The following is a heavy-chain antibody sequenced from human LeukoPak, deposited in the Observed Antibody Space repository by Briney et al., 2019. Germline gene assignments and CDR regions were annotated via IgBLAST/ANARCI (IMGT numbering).Heavy chain of an antibody. D-gene: IGHD2-2*01. CDR2: ISSSSSYI. CDR3: ARAYCSSTSCAFDY. J-gene: IGHJ4*02. CDR1: GFTFSSYS. V-gene: IGHV3-21*01. Sequence: GGSLRLSCAASGFTFSSYSMNWVRQAPGKGLEWVSSISSSSSYIYYADSVKGRFIISRGDAKNSLYLQMNSLRAEDTAVYYCARAYCSSTSCAFDYWGQGTLVTVSS.